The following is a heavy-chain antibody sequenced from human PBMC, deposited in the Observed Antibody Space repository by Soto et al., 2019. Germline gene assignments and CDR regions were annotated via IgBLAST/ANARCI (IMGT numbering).Heavy chain of an antibody. CDR1: GGSFSGYY. J-gene: IGHJ4*02. Sequence: SETLSLTCAFYGGSFSGYYWSWIRQPPGKGLEWIGEITDGGSTNYNSSLKSRLTISLDKSNNQFSLNLNSVTAADTAVYYCATLPPRIVVVVLPIPSWGQGTLVTVSS. CDR3: ATLPPRIVVVVLPIPS. V-gene: IGHV4-34*01. CDR2: ITDGGST. D-gene: IGHD2-15*01.